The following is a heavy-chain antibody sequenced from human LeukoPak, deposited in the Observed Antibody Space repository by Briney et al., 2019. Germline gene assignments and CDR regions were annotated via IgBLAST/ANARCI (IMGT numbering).Heavy chain of an antibody. Sequence: GDSLKISCKGSGYSFNTFYIGWVRQTPETGLEWMGNIYPSDSETKYKPSFQGQITISVDKAITTAYLHLSSLKASDTGMYYCARLIYYGSGRTYFFDSWGQGTLVTVSP. CDR2: IYPSDSET. D-gene: IGHD3-10*01. CDR1: GYSFNTFY. J-gene: IGHJ4*02. CDR3: ARLIYYGSGRTYFFDS. V-gene: IGHV5-51*01.